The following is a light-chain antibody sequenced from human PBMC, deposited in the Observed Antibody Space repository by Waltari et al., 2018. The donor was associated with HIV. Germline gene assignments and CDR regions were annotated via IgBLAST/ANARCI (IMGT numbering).Light chain of an antibody. Sequence: QAGLTQPPSVSQDLRQTATLTCTGDSNNVGNEGVAWLQQHQGHPPKLLSYRKNKRPSGISERFSASRSGNTASLTSTGLQPEDEADYYCSAWDRSLSARVFGGGTKLTVL. V-gene: IGLV10-54*04. CDR3: SAWDRSLSARV. CDR2: RKN. J-gene: IGLJ3*02. CDR1: SNNVGNEG.